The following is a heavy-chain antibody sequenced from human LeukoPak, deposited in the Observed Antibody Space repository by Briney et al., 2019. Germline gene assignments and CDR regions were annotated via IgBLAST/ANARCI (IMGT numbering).Heavy chain of an antibody. J-gene: IGHJ4*02. D-gene: IGHD3-10*01. CDR2: ISYDGSNK. CDR1: GFTFSSYA. Sequence: PGGSLGLSCAASGFTFSSYAMHWVRQAPGKGLEWVAVISYDGSNKYYADSVKGRFTISRDNSKNTLYLQMNSLRAEDTAVYYCARDYYGTYYFDYWGQGTLVTVSS. CDR3: ARDYYGTYYFDY. V-gene: IGHV3-30*14.